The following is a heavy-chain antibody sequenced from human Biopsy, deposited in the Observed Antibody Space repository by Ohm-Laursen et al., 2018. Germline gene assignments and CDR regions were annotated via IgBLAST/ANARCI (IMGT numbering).Heavy chain of an antibody. CDR1: GGTFSNYG. J-gene: IGHJ1*01. CDR2: NIPILGTG. D-gene: IGHD3-9*01. V-gene: IGHV1-69*06. CDR3: ATKLTGYFHH. Sequence: GASVKVSCKAPGGTFSNYGVNWVRQAPGQGLEWLGENIPILGTGNYAQRFQDRVTVAADTSTSTATMELRSLRSDDMAVYYCATKLTGYFHHWGQGTLVIVSS.